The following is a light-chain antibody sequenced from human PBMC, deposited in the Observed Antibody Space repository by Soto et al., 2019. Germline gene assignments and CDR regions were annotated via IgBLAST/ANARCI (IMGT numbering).Light chain of an antibody. CDR3: QQYYNWPRT. J-gene: IGKJ5*01. CDR1: QSVSSN. Sequence: EIVLTPSPATLSLSPGERATLSCRASQSVSSNLAWYQQKPGQAPRLLIYGASTRATGIPARFSGSGSGTEFTLTINSLQAEDCAVYYCQQYYNWPRTFGQGTRREIK. CDR2: GAS. V-gene: IGKV3-15*01.